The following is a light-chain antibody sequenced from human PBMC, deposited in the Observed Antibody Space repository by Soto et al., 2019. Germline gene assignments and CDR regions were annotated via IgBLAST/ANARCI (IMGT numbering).Light chain of an antibody. V-gene: IGLV2-14*01. J-gene: IGLJ1*01. CDR3: SSCTSSSTLDV. CDR2: EVS. Sequence: QSALTQPASVSGSPGQSITISCTGTSSDVGAYNYVSWYQQHPGKAPKLMIYEVSNRPSGVSNRFSGSKSGNTASLTISGLHAEDEADYYCSSCTSSSTLDVFGTGTKVTVL. CDR1: SSDVGAYNY.